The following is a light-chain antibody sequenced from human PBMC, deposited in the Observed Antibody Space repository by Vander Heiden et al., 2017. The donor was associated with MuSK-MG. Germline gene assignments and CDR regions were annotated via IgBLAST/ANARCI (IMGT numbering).Light chain of an antibody. Sequence: EIVLTQSTGTLSLSPGERATLSCRASQSVSSSYLAWYQQKPCQAPRLLIYGASSRSTGIPDRFSGSGSGTDFTLTISRLEPEDFAVYYCQQYGSSPWTFGQGTKVEIK. J-gene: IGKJ1*01. CDR3: QQYGSSPWT. CDR1: QSVSSSY. V-gene: IGKV3-20*01. CDR2: GAS.